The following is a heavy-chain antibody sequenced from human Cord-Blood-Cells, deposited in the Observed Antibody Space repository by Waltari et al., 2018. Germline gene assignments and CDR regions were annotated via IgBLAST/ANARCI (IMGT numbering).Heavy chain of an antibody. D-gene: IGHD2-2*01. V-gene: IGHV4-34*01. CDR2: INHSGST. CDR1: GGSFSGYY. Sequence: QVQLQQWGAGLLKPSETLSLTCAVHGGSFSGYYCSWIRQPPGKGLEWIGEINHSGSTNYNPSLKSRVTISVDTSKNQFSLKLSSVTAADTAVYYCARRGCSSTSCYVHYYYGMDVWGQGTTVTVSS. CDR3: ARRGCSSTSCYVHYYYGMDV. J-gene: IGHJ6*02.